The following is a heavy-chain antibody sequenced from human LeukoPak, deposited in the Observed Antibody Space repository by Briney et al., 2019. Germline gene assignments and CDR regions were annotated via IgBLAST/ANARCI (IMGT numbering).Heavy chain of an antibody. CDR3: ARIPCYGGGCQSDF. Sequence: ASVKVSCKASGYTFTGYYIHWVRQAPGQGLEWMGWINPNSGGTSYAQKFQGRVTMTRDTSISTAYMDLSSLRSDDTAVYYCARIPCYGGGCQSDFWGQGTLVTVSS. J-gene: IGHJ4*02. CDR2: INPNSGGT. V-gene: IGHV1-2*02. D-gene: IGHD2-21*02. CDR1: GYTFTGYY.